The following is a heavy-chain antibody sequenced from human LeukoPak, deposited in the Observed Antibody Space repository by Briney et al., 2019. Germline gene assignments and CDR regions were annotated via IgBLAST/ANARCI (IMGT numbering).Heavy chain of an antibody. CDR3: CGSSGYYYRGMFDY. CDR2: IYTSGST. J-gene: IGHJ4*02. D-gene: IGHD3-22*01. V-gene: IGHV4-4*07. Sequence: SETLSLTCTVSGGSISSYYWSWIRQPAGKGLEWIGRIYTSGSTNYNPSLQSRVTMSVDTSKNQFSLKLSSVTAADTAVYYCCGSSGYYYRGMFDYWGQGTLVTVSS. CDR1: GGSISSYY.